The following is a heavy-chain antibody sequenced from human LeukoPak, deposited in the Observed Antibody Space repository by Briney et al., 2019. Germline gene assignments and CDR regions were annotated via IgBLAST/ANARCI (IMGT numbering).Heavy chain of an antibody. CDR2: INYSGST. CDR3: ARMSYYYGMDV. V-gene: IGHV4-59*01. Sequence: SETLSLTCTVSGGSISSYYWSWIRQPPGKGLEWIGYINYSGSTDYNPSLKSRVTISVDTSKNQFSLKLSSVTAADTAVYYCARMSYYYGMDVWGKGTTVTVSS. CDR1: GGSISSYY. J-gene: IGHJ6*04.